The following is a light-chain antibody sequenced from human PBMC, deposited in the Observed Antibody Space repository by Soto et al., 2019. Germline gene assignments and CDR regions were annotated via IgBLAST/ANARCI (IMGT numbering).Light chain of an antibody. V-gene: IGLV1-40*01. CDR2: GNN. Sequence: QSALTQPASVSGAPGQRVTISCTGSSSNIGAGYDVHWYQRLPGTAPKVLIYGNNNRPSGVPDRFSGSKSGTSASLAITGLQAEDEADYYCQSYDSSLSGSYVFGTGTKLTVL. CDR3: QSYDSSLSGSYV. J-gene: IGLJ1*01. CDR1: SSNIGAGYD.